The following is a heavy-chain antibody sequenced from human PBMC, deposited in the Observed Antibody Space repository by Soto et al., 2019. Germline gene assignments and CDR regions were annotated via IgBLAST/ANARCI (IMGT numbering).Heavy chain of an antibody. V-gene: IGHV6-1*01. D-gene: IGHD6-19*01. Sequence: SQTLSLTCAISGDSVFSRTAAWNWIRQSPSRGLEWLGRTYYRSKWYNDYAVSVKSRITINPDTSKHQFSLQLNSVTPEDTAVYYCARDRSGSGWFNPFDIWGHGTMVTVSS. CDR3: ARDRSGSGWFNPFDI. CDR1: GDSVFSRTAA. J-gene: IGHJ3*02. CDR2: TYYRSKWYN.